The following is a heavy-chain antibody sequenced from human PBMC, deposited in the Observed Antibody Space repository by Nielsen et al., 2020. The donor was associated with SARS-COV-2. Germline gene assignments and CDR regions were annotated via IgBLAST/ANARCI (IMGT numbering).Heavy chain of an antibody. CDR2: IYYSGST. CDR3: ARDASWRFGEAWSGMDV. CDR1: GGSISSYY. Sequence: SETLSLTCTVSGGSISSYYWSWIRQPPGKGLEWIGYIYYSGSTNYNPSLKSRVTISVDTSKNQFSLKLSSVTAADTAVYYCARDASWRFGEAWSGMDVWGQGTTVTVSS. D-gene: IGHD3-10*01. V-gene: IGHV4-59*01. J-gene: IGHJ6*02.